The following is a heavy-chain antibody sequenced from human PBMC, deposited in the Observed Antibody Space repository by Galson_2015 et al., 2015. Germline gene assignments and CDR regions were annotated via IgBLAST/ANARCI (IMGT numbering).Heavy chain of an antibody. CDR2: ISGSGTST. D-gene: IGHD2-15*01. CDR1: GFTFSSYA. J-gene: IGHJ4*02. V-gene: IGHV3-23*01. CDR3: AKESVRYCSGGSCHGSDY. Sequence: SLRLSCAASGFTFSSYAMSWVRQAPGKGLEWVSAISGSGTSTYYADSVKGRFTISRDNSKNTLFLQMNSLRAEDTAVYYCAKESVRYCSGGSCHGSDYWGQGTLVTVSS.